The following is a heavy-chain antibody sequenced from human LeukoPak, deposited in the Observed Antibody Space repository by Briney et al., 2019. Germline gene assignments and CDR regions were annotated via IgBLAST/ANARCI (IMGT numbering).Heavy chain of an antibody. Sequence: SETLSLTRTVSGGSISSHYWSWIRQPPGKGLEWIGYIYYSGSTNYNPSLKSRVTISVDTSKNQFSLKLSSVTAADTAVYYCARGRSRVGSGYYYDNWGQGTLVTVSS. CDR2: IYYSGST. CDR1: GGSISSHY. D-gene: IGHD3-22*01. J-gene: IGHJ1*01. CDR3: ARGRSRVGSGYYYDN. V-gene: IGHV4-59*11.